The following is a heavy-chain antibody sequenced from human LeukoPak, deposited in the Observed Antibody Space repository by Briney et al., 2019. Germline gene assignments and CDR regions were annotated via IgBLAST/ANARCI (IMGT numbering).Heavy chain of an antibody. V-gene: IGHV3-33*01. D-gene: IGHD5-18*01. CDR1: GFTFSSYG. Sequence: GGSLRLSCAASGFTFSSYGTHWVRQAPGKGLEWVAVIWYDGSNKYYADSVKGRFTISRDNSKNTLYLQMNSLRAEDTAVYYCARGNGYSYGYLDYWGQGTLVTVSS. J-gene: IGHJ4*02. CDR2: IWYDGSNK. CDR3: ARGNGYSYGYLDY.